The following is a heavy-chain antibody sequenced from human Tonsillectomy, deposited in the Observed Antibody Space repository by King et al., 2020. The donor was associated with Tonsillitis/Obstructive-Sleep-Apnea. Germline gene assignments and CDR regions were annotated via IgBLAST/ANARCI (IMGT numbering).Heavy chain of an antibody. CDR3: ARTPLGGNSVSRRFDP. V-gene: IGHV4-4*02. CDR2: IYHSGST. Sequence: QLQESGPGLVKPSGTLSLTCAVSGGSISSSNWWSWVRQPPGKGLEWIGAIYHSGSTNYKPSLKSRVTISVDKSKNQFSLKLSSLTAADTAVYYCARTPLGGNSVSRRFDPWGQGTLVTVSS. D-gene: IGHD4-23*01. J-gene: IGHJ5*02. CDR1: GGSISSSNW.